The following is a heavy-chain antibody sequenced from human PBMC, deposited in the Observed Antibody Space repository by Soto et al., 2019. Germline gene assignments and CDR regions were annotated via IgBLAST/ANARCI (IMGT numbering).Heavy chain of an antibody. Sequence: GGSLRLSCAASGFTFSSYSMNWVRQAPGKGLEWVSYISSSSSTIYYADSVKGRFTISRDNAKNSLYLQMNSLRDEDTAVYYCASRLGYDFWSGYYFSDERNAFDIWGQGTMVTVSS. CDR3: ASRLGYDFWSGYYFSDERNAFDI. CDR2: ISSSSSTI. D-gene: IGHD3-3*01. V-gene: IGHV3-48*02. J-gene: IGHJ3*02. CDR1: GFTFSSYS.